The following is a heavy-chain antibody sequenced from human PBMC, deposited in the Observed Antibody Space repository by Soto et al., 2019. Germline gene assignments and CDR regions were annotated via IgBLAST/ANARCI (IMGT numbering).Heavy chain of an antibody. D-gene: IGHD1-1*01. J-gene: IGHJ2*01. Sequence: PGKGLEWIGYIYYSGNTYYNPSLKSRLTISADTSKNEFSLKLSSVTAADTAAYYCAFFFQAEDGIRGTVPVSAFLLNRSSDL. CDR3: AFFFQAEDGIRGTVPVSAFLLNRSSDL. V-gene: IGHV4-31*02. CDR2: IYYSGNT.